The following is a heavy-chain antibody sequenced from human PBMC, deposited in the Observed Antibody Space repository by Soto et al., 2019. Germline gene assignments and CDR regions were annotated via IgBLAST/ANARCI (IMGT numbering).Heavy chain of an antibody. D-gene: IGHD5-12*01. Sequence: EVQLLESGGGLVQPGGSLRLFCAASGFTFSKSAMSWVRQAPGKGLEWVSGISGSGDYTYYADSVKGRFTISRDNSKNTLYLKMSSLGGEDAAVYYCAKGWDGYDSHLGDSWGQGTLVTVSP. CDR1: GFTFSKSA. V-gene: IGHV3-23*01. J-gene: IGHJ5*01. CDR3: AKGWDGYDSHLGDS. CDR2: ISGSGDYT.